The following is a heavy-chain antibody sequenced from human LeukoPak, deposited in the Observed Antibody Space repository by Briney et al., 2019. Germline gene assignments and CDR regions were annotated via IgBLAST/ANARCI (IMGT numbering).Heavy chain of an antibody. CDR1: GGSISSGDYY. CDR3: ARDSGLDSFDY. J-gene: IGHJ4*02. CDR2: IYYSGST. V-gene: IGHV4-30-4*08. D-gene: IGHD3-22*01. Sequence: SETLSLTCTVSGGSISSGDYYWSWIRQPPGKGLEWIGYIYYSGSTYYNPSLKSRVTVSVDTSKNQFSLKLSSVTAADTAVYYCARDSGLDSFDYWGQGTLVTVSS.